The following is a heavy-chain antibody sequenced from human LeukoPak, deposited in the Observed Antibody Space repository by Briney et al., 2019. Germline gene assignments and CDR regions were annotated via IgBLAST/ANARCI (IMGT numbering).Heavy chain of an antibody. V-gene: IGHV3-23*01. Sequence: GGSLRLSCAASGFSVSDNGMSWVRQAPGKGLEWVSGIVGGDGGTYYADSVKGRFTISRDNSKNTLYLQMNSLRAEDTAVYYCAREVGPFHQLDYWGQGTLVTVSS. CDR2: IVGGDGGT. J-gene: IGHJ4*02. CDR1: GFSVSDNG. D-gene: IGHD5-24*01. CDR3: AREVGPFHQLDY.